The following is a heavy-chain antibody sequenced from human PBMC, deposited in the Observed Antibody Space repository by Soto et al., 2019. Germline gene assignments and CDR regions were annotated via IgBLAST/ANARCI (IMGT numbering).Heavy chain of an antibody. D-gene: IGHD4-17*01. V-gene: IGHV2-5*02. J-gene: IGHJ5*02. CDR3: AHKPLTTTGAFDP. CDR2: IYWDDDK. CDR1: GFSLTRGVG. Sequence: QITLKESGPALVKPTQTLTLTCTFSGFSLTRGVGVAWIRQPPGKALEWLALIYWDDDKRYSSSLKSRLTIPKYTSKNHVVLIMTNMYPFDTATYHCAHKPLTTTGAFDPWGQGTLVTVSS.